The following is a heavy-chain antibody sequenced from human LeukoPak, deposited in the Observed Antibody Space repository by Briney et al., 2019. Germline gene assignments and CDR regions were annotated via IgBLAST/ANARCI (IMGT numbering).Heavy chain of an antibody. Sequence: PSETLSLTCSVSSGSIRTSSYYWGWIRQSPGKGLEWIGSIYYSGITYSNPSLKSRVLISIDTSKNQFSLKLSSVTAADTAVYYCAKGLWFGELYPFDPWGQGTLVTVSS. CDR2: IYYSGIT. J-gene: IGHJ5*02. D-gene: IGHD3-10*01. V-gene: IGHV4-39*07. CDR3: AKGLWFGELYPFDP. CDR1: SGSIRTSSYY.